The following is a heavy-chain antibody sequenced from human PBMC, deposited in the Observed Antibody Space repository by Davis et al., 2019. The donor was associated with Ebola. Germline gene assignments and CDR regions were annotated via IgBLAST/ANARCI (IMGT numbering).Heavy chain of an antibody. CDR1: GYTFTSYG. J-gene: IGHJ4*02. CDR3: ARGKSEVGATGIDY. V-gene: IGHV1-18*01. CDR2: ISPYNGNT. D-gene: IGHD1-26*01. Sequence: ASVKVSCKASGYTFTSYGISWVRQAPGQGLEWMGWISPYNGNTNYAQKLQGRVTMTTDTSTSTANMELRRLRSDDTAVYYCARGKSEVGATGIDYWGQGTLVTVSS.